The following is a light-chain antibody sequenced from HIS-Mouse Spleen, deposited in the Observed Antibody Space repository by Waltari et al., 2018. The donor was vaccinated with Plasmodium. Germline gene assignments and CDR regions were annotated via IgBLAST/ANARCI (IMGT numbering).Light chain of an antibody. Sequence: QSVLTQPPSASVTPGQRVTISCTGSSYNIGTNYVYWYQQLPGTAPKLLNYRNNQRPSGVPDRFSGSKSGTSASLAISGLRSEDEADYYCAAWDDSLSGWVFGGGTKLTVL. CDR1: SYNIGTNY. CDR2: RNN. CDR3: AAWDDSLSGWV. J-gene: IGLJ3*02. V-gene: IGLV1-47*01.